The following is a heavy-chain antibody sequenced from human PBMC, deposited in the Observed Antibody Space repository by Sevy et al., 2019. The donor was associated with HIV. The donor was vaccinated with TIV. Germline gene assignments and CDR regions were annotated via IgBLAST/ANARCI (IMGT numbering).Heavy chain of an antibody. D-gene: IGHD6-6*01. CDR3: AGTTTSSHYYMDV. CDR2: INPNSGGT. J-gene: IGHJ6*03. Sequence: ASVKVSCKASGYTFTGYYMHWVRQAPGQGLEWMGWINPNSGGTNYAQKFQGRVTMTRDTSISTAYMELSRLRSDDTAVYYCAGTTTSSHYYMDVWGKGTTVTVSS. V-gene: IGHV1-2*02. CDR1: GYTFTGYY.